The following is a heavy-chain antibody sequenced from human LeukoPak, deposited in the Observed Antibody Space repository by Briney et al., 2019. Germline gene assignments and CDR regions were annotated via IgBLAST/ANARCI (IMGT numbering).Heavy chain of an antibody. CDR1: GYSTSSGFH. CDR2: IYHTGST. D-gene: IGHD6-19*01. CDR3: ARGGQWLGES. Sequence: SETLSLTCDVSGYSTSSGFHWGWIRQPPGRGLEWIGSIYHTGSTYYDPSLTSRVTILVDTSKNQFSLKLTPVTAADTAVYYCARGGQWLGESWGQGTLVIVSS. J-gene: IGHJ4*02. V-gene: IGHV4-38-2*01.